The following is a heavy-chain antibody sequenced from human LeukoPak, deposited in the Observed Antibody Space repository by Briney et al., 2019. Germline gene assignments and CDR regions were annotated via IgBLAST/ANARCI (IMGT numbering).Heavy chain of an antibody. Sequence: PGGSLRLSCAASGFTFSSYWMSWVRQAPGKGLEWVANIKQDGSEKYYVDPVKGRFTISRDNAKNSLYLQMNSLRAEDTAVYYCAREYGSGSYVFDYWGQGTLVTVSS. V-gene: IGHV3-7*01. CDR2: IKQDGSEK. D-gene: IGHD3-10*01. CDR1: GFTFSSYW. J-gene: IGHJ4*02. CDR3: AREYGSGSYVFDY.